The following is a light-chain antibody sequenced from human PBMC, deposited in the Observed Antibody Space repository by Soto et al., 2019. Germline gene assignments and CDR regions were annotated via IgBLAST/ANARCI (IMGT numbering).Light chain of an antibody. Sequence: IVLSLSPGAVSFSQREKASLSCRASPSVSGSNLAWYQQKPGQAPRLVIYGASSRATGIPDRFSGSGSGTDFTLTISRLEPEDIAVYYCQQYGSFGQATKADIK. CDR1: PSVSGSN. J-gene: IGKJ1*01. CDR3: QQYGS. V-gene: IGKV3-20*01. CDR2: GAS.